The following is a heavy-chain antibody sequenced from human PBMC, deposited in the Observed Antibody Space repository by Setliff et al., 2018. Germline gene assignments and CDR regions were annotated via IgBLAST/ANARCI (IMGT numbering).Heavy chain of an antibody. CDR1: GGTFTNYD. CDR3: TRSRAPRVVLAADFDL. CDR2: TIPLFGTT. Sequence: ASVKVSCKASGGTFTNYDVSWVRQAPGQGLEWMGGTIPLFGTTDYAQKFHGRVTVTADTSTKTTYMELRSLTSDDTAVYFCTRSRAPRVVLAADFDLWGQGTLVTVSS. J-gene: IGHJ4*02. V-gene: IGHV1-69*06. D-gene: IGHD3-16*01.